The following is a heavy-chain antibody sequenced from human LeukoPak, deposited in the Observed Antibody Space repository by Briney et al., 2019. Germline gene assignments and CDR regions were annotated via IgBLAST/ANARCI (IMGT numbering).Heavy chain of an antibody. V-gene: IGHV4-59*01. CDR2: IYYSGST. CDR3: ARLLVFDSGYDPYYYGMDV. CDR1: GGSISSYY. D-gene: IGHD5-12*01. J-gene: IGHJ6*02. Sequence: PSETLSLTCTVSGGSISSYYWNWIRQPPGKGLEWIGYIYYSGSTNYNPSLKSRVTISVDTSKNQFSLKLSSVTAADTAVYYCARLLVFDSGYDPYYYGMDVWGQGTTVTVSS.